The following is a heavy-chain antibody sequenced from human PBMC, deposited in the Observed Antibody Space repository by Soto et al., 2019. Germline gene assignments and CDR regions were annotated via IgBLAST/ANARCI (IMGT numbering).Heavy chain of an antibody. CDR2: IIPIFGTA. Sequence: ASVKVSCRASGGTFSSYGISWVRQAPGQGLEWMGGIIPIFGTANYAQKFQGRVTITADESTSTAYMELSSLRSEDTAVYYCARAHVDDFWGGSPFSGPYYYGMDVWGQGTTVTVSS. J-gene: IGHJ6*02. D-gene: IGHD3-3*01. CDR3: ARAHVDDFWGGSPFSGPYYYGMDV. V-gene: IGHV1-69*13. CDR1: GGTFSSYG.